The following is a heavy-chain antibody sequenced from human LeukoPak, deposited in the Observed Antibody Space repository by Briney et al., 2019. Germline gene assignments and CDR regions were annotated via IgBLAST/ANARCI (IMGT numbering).Heavy chain of an antibody. CDR2: IHYSGTT. V-gene: IGHV4-38-2*02. J-gene: IGHJ3*02. CDR1: GYSINSGYN. CDR3: ARNGPTAAGAFDI. D-gene: IGHD6-13*01. Sequence: SETLSLTCTVSGYSINSGYNWGWIRQPPGKRLEWVGSIHYSGTTFYNPTLKSRVTMSVETSKNQFSLNLTSVTATDAAVYYCARNGPTAAGAFDIWGQGTPVTVSS.